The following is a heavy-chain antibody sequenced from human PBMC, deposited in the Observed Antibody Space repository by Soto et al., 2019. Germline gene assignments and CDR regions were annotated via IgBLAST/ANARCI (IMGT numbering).Heavy chain of an antibody. Sequence: ASVKVSCKASGYTFTSYGISWVRQAPGQGLEWMGWISAYNGNTNYAQKLQGRVTMTTDTSTSTAYMELRSLRSDDTAVYYCARDFRRLYYYDSSGYYPPSDYWGQGXLVTVYS. V-gene: IGHV1-18*01. CDR2: ISAYNGNT. CDR1: GYTFTSYG. D-gene: IGHD3-22*01. J-gene: IGHJ4*02. CDR3: ARDFRRLYYYDSSGYYPPSDY.